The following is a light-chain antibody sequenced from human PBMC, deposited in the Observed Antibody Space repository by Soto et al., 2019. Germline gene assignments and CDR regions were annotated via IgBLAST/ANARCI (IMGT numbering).Light chain of an antibody. V-gene: IGKV3-20*01. CDR2: GAS. Sequence: EIVLTQSPDTLYLSPGEGATLSCRASQRVNSSYLAWYQHKPGQAPRLLISGASDRATGVPARVSGSGSGTDFTLTIRSLEPEDFAVYSCQQDVNSPVTFGQGTKLQIK. J-gene: IGKJ2*01. CDR1: QRVNSSY. CDR3: QQDVNSPVT.